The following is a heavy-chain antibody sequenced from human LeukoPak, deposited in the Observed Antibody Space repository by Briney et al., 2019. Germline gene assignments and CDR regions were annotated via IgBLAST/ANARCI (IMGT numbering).Heavy chain of an antibody. CDR1: GFTFSSYA. J-gene: IGHJ4*02. V-gene: IGHV3-30-3*01. CDR2: ISYDGSNK. CDR3: ARGAAAGTGYFDY. D-gene: IGHD6-13*01. Sequence: GGSLRLSCAASGFTFSSYAMHWVRQAPGKGLEWVAVISYDGSNKYYADSVKGRFTISRDNSKNTLYLQMNSLRAEDTAVYYCARGAAAGTGYFDYWGQGTLVTVSS.